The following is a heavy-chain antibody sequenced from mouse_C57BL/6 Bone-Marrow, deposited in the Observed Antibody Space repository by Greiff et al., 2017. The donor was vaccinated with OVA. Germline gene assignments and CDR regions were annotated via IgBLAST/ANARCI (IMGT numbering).Heavy chain of an antibody. CDR3: ARSLDYVFDWYFDV. J-gene: IGHJ1*03. CDR1: GYTFTNYW. Sequence: QVQLQQSGAELVRPGTSVKMSCKASGYTFTNYWIGWAKQRPGHGLEWIGDIYPGGGYTNYNEQFKGKATLTADKSSCTAYMQFISLTSEDSAIYYCARSLDYVFDWYFDVWGTGTTVTVSS. V-gene: IGHV1-63*01. CDR2: IYPGGGYT. D-gene: IGHD2-4*01.